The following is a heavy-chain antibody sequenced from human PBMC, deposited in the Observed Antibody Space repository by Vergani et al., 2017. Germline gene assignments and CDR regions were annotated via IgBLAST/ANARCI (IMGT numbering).Heavy chain of an antibody. CDR2: ISGSGGST. V-gene: IGHV3-23*01. CDR1: GFTFSSYA. J-gene: IGHJ6*03. D-gene: IGHD2-15*01. CDR3: AKVTFLDIVVVVAATLDYYYYYMDV. Sequence: EVQLLESGGGLVQPGGSLRLSCAASGFTFSSYAMSWVRQAPGKGLEWVSAISGSGGSTYYADSVKGRFTISRDNSKNTLYLQMNSLRAEDTAVYYCAKVTFLDIVVVVAATLDYYYYYMDVWGKGTTVTVSS.